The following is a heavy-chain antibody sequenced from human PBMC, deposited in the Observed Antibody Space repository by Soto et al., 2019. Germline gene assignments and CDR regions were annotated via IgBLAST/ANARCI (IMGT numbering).Heavy chain of an antibody. CDR1: GYTFTSYG. CDR3: ARDRLLWFGESHGGAFDI. D-gene: IGHD3-10*01. Sequence: QVQLVQSGAEVKKPGASVKVSCKASGYTFTSYGISWVRQAPGQGLEWMGWISAYNGNTNYAQKLQGRVTMTTDTSTSTAYMELRSLRSDDTAVYYCARDRLLWFGESHGGAFDIWGQGTMVTVSS. J-gene: IGHJ3*02. CDR2: ISAYNGNT. V-gene: IGHV1-18*01.